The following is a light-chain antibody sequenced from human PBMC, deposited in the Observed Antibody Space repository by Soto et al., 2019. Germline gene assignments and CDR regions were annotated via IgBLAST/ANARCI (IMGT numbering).Light chain of an antibody. J-gene: IGKJ5*01. CDR2: DTT. Sequence: VLTQSPVTLSLSPGDRATLSCRASQSVSTYLAWYRQVPGQPPRRLIYDTTNRAAGIPPRFSGSRSGTDFTLTISSVEPEDFALYYRHQRNTFGQGTRLEIK. CDR1: QSVSTY. V-gene: IGKV3-11*01. CDR3: HQRNT.